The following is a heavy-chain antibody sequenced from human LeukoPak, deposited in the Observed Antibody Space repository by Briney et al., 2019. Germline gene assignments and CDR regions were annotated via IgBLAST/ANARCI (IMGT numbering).Heavy chain of an antibody. D-gene: IGHD6-6*01. CDR1: GGSFSGYY. CDR3: ETAVNYGSSSSQAFDY. Sequence: SETLSLTCAADGGSFSGYYWSWIRQPPGKGLEWIGEINHSGSTNYNPSLKNRVTISVDTSNNQFSLKQSPVTAAHTAVYYCETAVNYGSSSSQAFDYWGQGTLVTVSS. CDR2: INHSGST. V-gene: IGHV4-34*01. J-gene: IGHJ4*02.